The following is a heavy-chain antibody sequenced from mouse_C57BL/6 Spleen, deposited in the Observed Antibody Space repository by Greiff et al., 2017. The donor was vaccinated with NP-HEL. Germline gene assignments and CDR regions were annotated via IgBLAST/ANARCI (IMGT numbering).Heavy chain of an antibody. CDR3: TTNYYGCSYNYYAMDY. Sequence: VQLKQSGAELVRPGASVKLSCTASGFNIKDDYMHWVKQRPEQGLEWIGWIDPENGDTEYASKFQGKATITADTSSNTAYLQLSSLTSEDTAVYYCTTNYYGCSYNYYAMDYWGQGTSVTVSS. CDR1: GFNIKDDY. D-gene: IGHD1-1*01. J-gene: IGHJ4*01. V-gene: IGHV14-4*01. CDR2: IDPENGDT.